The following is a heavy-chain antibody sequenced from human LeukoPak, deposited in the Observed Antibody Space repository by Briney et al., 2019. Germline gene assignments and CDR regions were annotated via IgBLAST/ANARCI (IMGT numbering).Heavy chain of an antibody. CDR3: VRDGLLRYQGST. D-gene: IGHD2-21*01. CDR2: LNSDGTRI. Sequence: PGGSLRLSCTASGFSFSSYWMHWVRQVPGKGLVWVSCLNSDGTRISYADSVKGRFLVSRDNANNTLYLQMNSLRVDDTAVYYCVRDGLLRYQGSTWGQRTMVPVSS. V-gene: IGHV3-74*01. J-gene: IGHJ3*01. CDR1: GFSFSSYW.